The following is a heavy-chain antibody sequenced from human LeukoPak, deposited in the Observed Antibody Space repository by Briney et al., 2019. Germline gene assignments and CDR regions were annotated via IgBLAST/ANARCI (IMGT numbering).Heavy chain of an antibody. V-gene: IGHV3-21*01. J-gene: IGHJ6*02. D-gene: IGHD5-18*01. CDR2: ISGRTSYM. Sequence: PGGSLRLSCAASGFTFSSYTMNWVRQAPGKGLEWVSSISGRTSYMYYADSLKGRFTISRDNAKNSLYLQMNGLRAEDTAVYYCARDEGYSYGTDYYYHGMDAWGQGTTVTVSS. CDR3: ARDEGYSYGTDYYYHGMDA. CDR1: GFTFSSYT.